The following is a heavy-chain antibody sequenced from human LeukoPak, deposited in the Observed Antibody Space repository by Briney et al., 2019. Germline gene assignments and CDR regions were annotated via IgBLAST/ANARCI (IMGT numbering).Heavy chain of an antibody. D-gene: IGHD5-12*01. Sequence: GGSLRLSCAASGFTFSSYDMHWVRQPRGKGLEWVSAIGTAGDTYYPGSVKGRFTISRENAKNSLYLQMNSLRAGDTAVYYCVRGAGYSAYDYDFDYWGQGTLVTVSS. CDR2: IGTAGDT. CDR3: VRGAGYSAYDYDFDY. V-gene: IGHV3-13*04. CDR1: GFTFSSYD. J-gene: IGHJ4*02.